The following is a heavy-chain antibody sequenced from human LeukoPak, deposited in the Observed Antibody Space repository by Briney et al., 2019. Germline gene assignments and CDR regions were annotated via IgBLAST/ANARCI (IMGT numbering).Heavy chain of an antibody. Sequence: SETLSLTCAVYGGSFSGYYWSWIRQPPGKGLEWMGEINHSGSTNYNPSLKSRVTISVDTSKNQFSLKLSSVTAADTAVYYCARGRHPIVVVPAATFDYWGQGTLVTVSS. CDR1: GGSFSGYY. CDR3: ARGRHPIVVVPAATFDY. J-gene: IGHJ4*02. V-gene: IGHV4-34*01. D-gene: IGHD2-2*01. CDR2: INHSGST.